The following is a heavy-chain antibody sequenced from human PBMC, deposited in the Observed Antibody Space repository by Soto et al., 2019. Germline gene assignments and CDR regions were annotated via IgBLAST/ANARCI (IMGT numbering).Heavy chain of an antibody. Sequence: GSLRLSCAASVFTFSSYAMSWVRQAPGKGLKWDSAISGSGGSTYYADSVKGRFTISRDNSKNTLDLKMNSLRAEDTTVNYYAKDRGIWATAQFGYWGQGTLVTVSS. V-gene: IGHV3-23*01. D-gene: IGHD3-16*01. J-gene: IGHJ4*02. CDR1: VFTFSSYA. CDR3: AKDRGIWATAQFGY. CDR2: ISGSGGST.